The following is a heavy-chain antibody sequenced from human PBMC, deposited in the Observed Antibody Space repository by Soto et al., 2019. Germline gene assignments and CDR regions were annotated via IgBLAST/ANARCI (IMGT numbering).Heavy chain of an antibody. CDR1: GGSISSYY. CDR2: IYYSGST. Sequence: SETLSLTCTVSGGSISSYYWSWIRQPPGKGLEWIGYIYYSGSTNYNPSLKSRVTISVDTSKTQFSLKLSSVTAADTAVYYCARDIVAAAGRGGFSGYYYYGMNVWGQGTTVTVSS. D-gene: IGHD6-13*01. CDR3: ARDIVAAAGRGGFSGYYYYGMNV. V-gene: IGHV4-59*01. J-gene: IGHJ6*02.